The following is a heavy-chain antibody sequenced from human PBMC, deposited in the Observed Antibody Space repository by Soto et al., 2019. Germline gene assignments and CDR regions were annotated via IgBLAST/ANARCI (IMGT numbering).Heavy chain of an antibody. CDR1: GYTFTSYD. V-gene: IGHV1-8*01. CDR2: MNPNSGNT. D-gene: IGHD3-3*01. CDR3: ARAQKTYYDFWSGSRRDGMDV. Sequence: ASVKVSCKASGYTFTSYDINWVRQATGQGLEWMGWMNPNSGNTGYAQKFQGRVTMTRNTSISTAYMELSSLRSEDTAVYYCARAQKTYYDFWSGSRRDGMDVWG. J-gene: IGHJ6*02.